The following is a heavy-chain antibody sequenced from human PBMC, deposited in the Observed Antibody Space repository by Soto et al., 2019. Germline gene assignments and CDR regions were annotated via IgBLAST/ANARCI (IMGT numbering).Heavy chain of an antibody. D-gene: IGHD6-19*01. CDR2: IIPIFGTA. J-gene: IGHJ6*02. V-gene: IGHV1-69*01. CDR3: ARDFRRDGWYDYYYGMDV. Sequence: QVQLVQSGAEVKKPGSSVKVSCKASGGTFSSYAISWVRQAPGQGLEWIGGIIPIFGTANYAQKFQGRVTITADESTSTAYMELSSLRSEDTAVYNCARDFRRDGWYDYYYGMDVWGQGTTVTVSS. CDR1: GGTFSSYA.